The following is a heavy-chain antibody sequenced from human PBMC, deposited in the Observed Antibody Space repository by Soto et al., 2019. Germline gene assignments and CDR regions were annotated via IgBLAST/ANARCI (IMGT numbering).Heavy chain of an antibody. Sequence: QVQLVQSGAEAKKPGSSVKVSCKTSGGTFSSYAISWVRQAPGQGLEWMGGIVPLFRTTNYAQKFQGRVTITADTSKYTVYMERSGLRSGDTAVYYCARGGYSSTWSNLLDRSGLAVWGQGTTVTVSS. D-gene: IGHD6-13*01. V-gene: IGHV1-69*06. CDR1: GGTFSSYA. CDR2: IVPLFRTT. J-gene: IGHJ6*02. CDR3: ARGGYSSTWSNLLDRSGLAV.